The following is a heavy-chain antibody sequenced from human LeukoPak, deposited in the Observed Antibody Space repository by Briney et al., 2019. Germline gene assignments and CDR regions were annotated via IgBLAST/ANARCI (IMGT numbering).Heavy chain of an antibody. D-gene: IGHD6-13*01. CDR2: IYHSGST. J-gene: IGHJ4*02. CDR1: GYSISSGYY. V-gene: IGHV4-38-2*01. CDR3: ARRGRIAGYQFDY. Sequence: PSETLSLTCAVSGYSISSGYYWGWIRQPPGKGLEWIGRIYHSGSTYYNPSLKSRVTISVDTSKNQFSLKLSSVTAADTAVYYCARRGRIAGYQFDYWGQGTLVTVSS.